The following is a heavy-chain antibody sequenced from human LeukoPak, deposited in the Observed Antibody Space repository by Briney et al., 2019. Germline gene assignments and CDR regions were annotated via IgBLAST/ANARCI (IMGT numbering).Heavy chain of an antibody. V-gene: IGHV3-74*01. Sequence: GGSLRLSCEVSGLTFSSCWMHWVRQVPGKGLVWVSCINSDGSSTTYADSVKGRFTISRDNAKNTLYLQMNSLRVEDTAVYYCAAPGNRGSGPFDFWGQGTLVTVSS. CDR3: AAPGNRGSGPFDF. CDR2: INSDGSST. CDR1: GLTFSSCW. J-gene: IGHJ4*02. D-gene: IGHD3-10*01.